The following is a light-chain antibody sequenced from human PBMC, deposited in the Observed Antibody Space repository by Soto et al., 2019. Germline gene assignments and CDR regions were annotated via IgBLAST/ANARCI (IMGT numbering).Light chain of an antibody. CDR3: QQYHNYPVT. V-gene: IGKV1-16*02. CDR1: QAISNH. CDR2: DAS. J-gene: IGKJ4*01. Sequence: DIRMTQSPSSLSASVGDRVTITCRASQAISNHLAWFQQKPGKPPKSLIYDASSLQSGVPSKFSGSGSGTDFTLSISSVQPEDFAAYYCQQYHNYPVTFGGGTKVEIK.